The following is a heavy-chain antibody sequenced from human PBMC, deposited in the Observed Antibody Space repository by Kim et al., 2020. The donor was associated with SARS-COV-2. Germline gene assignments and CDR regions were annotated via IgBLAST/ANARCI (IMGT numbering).Heavy chain of an antibody. D-gene: IGHD1-20*01. J-gene: IGHJ6*02. Sequence: GGSLRLSCAASGFTFDDYAMHWVRQAPGKGLEWVSGISWNSGSIGYADSVKGRFTISRDNAKNSLYLQMNSLRAEDTALYYCAKDLRDARTYKDYYYGMDVWGQGTTVTVSS. CDR3: AKDLRDARTYKDYYYGMDV. V-gene: IGHV3-9*01. CDR2: ISWNSGSI. CDR1: GFTFDDYA.